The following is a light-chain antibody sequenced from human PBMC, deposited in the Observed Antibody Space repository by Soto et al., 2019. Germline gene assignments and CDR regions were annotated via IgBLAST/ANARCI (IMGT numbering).Light chain of an antibody. CDR3: QQYNSYSWT. J-gene: IGKJ1*01. CDR2: DAS. Sequence: DIKMSQSPSTLSASVRDRVTITCRASQTISSWLAWFQQRPGRAPKLLIYDASSLESGVPSRFSGSGSGTEFTLTISSLQPDDFATYYCQQYNSYSWTFGQGTKVDIK. V-gene: IGKV1-5*01. CDR1: QTISSW.